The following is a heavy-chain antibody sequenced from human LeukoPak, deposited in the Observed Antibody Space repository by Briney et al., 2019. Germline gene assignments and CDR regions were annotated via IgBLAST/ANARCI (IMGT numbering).Heavy chain of an antibody. Sequence: GGSLRLSCAASGFTFSSYEMNWVRQAPGKGLEWVSSISSSSSYIYYADSVKGRFTISRDNAKNSLYLQMNSLRAEDTAVYYCARDRGHYYGSGSYPWDYWGQGTLVTVSS. D-gene: IGHD3-10*01. CDR3: ARDRGHYYGSGSYPWDY. CDR2: ISSSSSYI. CDR1: GFTFSSYE. V-gene: IGHV3-21*01. J-gene: IGHJ4*02.